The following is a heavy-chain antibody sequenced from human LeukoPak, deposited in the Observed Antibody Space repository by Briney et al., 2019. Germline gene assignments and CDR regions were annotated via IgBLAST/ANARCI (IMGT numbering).Heavy chain of an antibody. CDR2: IYPGDSHT. CDR1: GYSFTSYW. V-gene: IGHV5-51*01. Sequence: GESLKISCKGSGYSFTSYWIGWVRQIPGKGLEWMGIIYPGDSHTRYSPYFQGQVTISADKSNSTAYLQWSSLKASDTAMYYCARRGYDSSGYYEHAFDIWGQGTMVTVSS. CDR3: ARRGYDSSGYYEHAFDI. D-gene: IGHD3-22*01. J-gene: IGHJ3*02.